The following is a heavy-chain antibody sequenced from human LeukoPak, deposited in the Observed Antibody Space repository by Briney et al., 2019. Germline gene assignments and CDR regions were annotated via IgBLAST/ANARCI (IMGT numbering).Heavy chain of an antibody. CDR1: GVSISSSSYY. CDR2: IYYSGST. Sequence: SETLSLTCTVSGVSISSSSYYWGWIRQPPGKGLEWIGSIYYSGSTYYNPSLKSRITISVDTSKNQFYLKVSSVTAADTAVYYCAREEPHFFDSYGPLYWGQGTLVTVSS. CDR3: AREEPHFFDSYGPLY. J-gene: IGHJ4*02. V-gene: IGHV4-39*07. D-gene: IGHD3-22*01.